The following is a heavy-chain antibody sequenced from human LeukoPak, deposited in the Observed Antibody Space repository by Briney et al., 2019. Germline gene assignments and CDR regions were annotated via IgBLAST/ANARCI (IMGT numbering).Heavy chain of an antibody. V-gene: IGHV3-7*01. CDR3: VRDSTSDYYDSSGYYYFDY. CDR1: GFTFSSYW. CDR2: IKQDGSEK. Sequence: GGSLRLSCAASGFTFSSYWMSWVRQAPGKGLEWVANIKQDGSEKYYVDSVKGRFTISRDNAKNSLYLQMNSLRAEDTAVYYCVRDSTSDYYDSSGYYYFDYWGQGTLVTVSS. J-gene: IGHJ4*02. D-gene: IGHD3-22*01.